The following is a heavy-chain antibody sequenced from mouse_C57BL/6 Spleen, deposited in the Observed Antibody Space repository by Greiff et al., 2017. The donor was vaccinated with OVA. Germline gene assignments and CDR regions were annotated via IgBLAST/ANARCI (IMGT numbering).Heavy chain of an antibody. CDR1: GYTFTDYY. CDR3: ARSLYYGFDY. D-gene: IGHD2-1*01. V-gene: IGHV1-26*01. CDR2: INPNNGGT. Sequence: VQLQQSGPELVKPGASVKISCKASGYTFTDYYMNWVKQSHGKSLEWIGDINPNNGGTSYNQKFKGKATLTVDKSSSTAYMELRSLTSEDSAGYYCARSLYYGFDYWGQGTTLTVSS. J-gene: IGHJ2*01.